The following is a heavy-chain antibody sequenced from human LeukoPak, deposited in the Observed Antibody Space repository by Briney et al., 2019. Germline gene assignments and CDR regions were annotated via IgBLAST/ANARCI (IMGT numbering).Heavy chain of an antibody. Sequence: NPSETLSLTCTVSGGSISSSSYYWSWIRQPPGKGLEWIGYIYYSGSTNYNPSLKSRVTISVDTSKNQFSLKLSSVTAADTAVYYCARAGAVTTSFDYWGQGTLVTVSS. D-gene: IGHD4-11*01. V-gene: IGHV4-61*01. CDR3: ARAGAVTTSFDY. J-gene: IGHJ4*02. CDR2: IYYSGST. CDR1: GGSISSSSYY.